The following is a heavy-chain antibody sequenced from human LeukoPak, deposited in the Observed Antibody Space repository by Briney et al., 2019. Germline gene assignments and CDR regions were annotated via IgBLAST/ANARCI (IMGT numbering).Heavy chain of an antibody. Sequence: GGSLRLSCAASGFTFSNSWMSWVRQAPGKGLEWVSAISGSGGSTYYADSVKGRFTISRDNSKNTLYLQMNSLRAEDTAVYYCAKVADPNYDYVWGSYRFDYWGQGTLVTVSS. CDR3: AKVADPNYDYVWGSYRFDY. CDR2: ISGSGGST. CDR1: GFTFSNSW. J-gene: IGHJ4*02. D-gene: IGHD3-16*02. V-gene: IGHV3-23*01.